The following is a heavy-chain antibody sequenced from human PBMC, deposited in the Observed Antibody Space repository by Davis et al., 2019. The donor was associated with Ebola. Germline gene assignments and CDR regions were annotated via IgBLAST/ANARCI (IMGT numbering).Heavy chain of an antibody. J-gene: IGHJ4*02. CDR2: INHSGST. V-gene: IGHV4-34*01. Sequence: SETLSLTCAVYAGSFSGYYWSWIRQPPGKGLEWIGEINHSGSTNYNPSLKSRVTISVDTSKNQFSLKLSSVTAADTAVYYCARASTVTPFDYWGQGTLVTVSS. D-gene: IGHD4-11*01. CDR1: AGSFSGYY. CDR3: ARASTVTPFDY.